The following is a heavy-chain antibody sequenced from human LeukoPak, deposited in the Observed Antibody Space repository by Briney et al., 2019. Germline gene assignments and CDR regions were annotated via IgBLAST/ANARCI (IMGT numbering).Heavy chain of an antibody. CDR2: INWNGGST. J-gene: IGHJ4*02. Sequence: GGSLRLSCAASGFTFDDYGMSWVRQVPGKGLEWVSGINWNGGSTGNADSVKGRFTISRDNAKNSLYLQMNSLRAEDTAVYYCARGSVYDYVWGSYRTLDYWGQGTLVTVSS. CDR1: GFTFDDYG. CDR3: ARGSVYDYVWGSYRTLDY. V-gene: IGHV3-20*04. D-gene: IGHD3-16*02.